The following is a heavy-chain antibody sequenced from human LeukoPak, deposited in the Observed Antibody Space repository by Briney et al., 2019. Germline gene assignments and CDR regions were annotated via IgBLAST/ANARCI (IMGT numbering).Heavy chain of an antibody. J-gene: IGHJ4*02. CDR3: ARGSYGDLN. Sequence: PGGSLRLSCATSGFTFSNAWMNWVRQAPGKGLEWVGRIRSNSDGGTIDYAAPVKGRFTLSRDDSKTTLYLQMNSLRPEDTAVYYCARGSYGDLNWGQGTLVTVSS. V-gene: IGHV3-15*07. D-gene: IGHD4-17*01. CDR1: GFTFSNAW. CDR2: IRSNSDGGTI.